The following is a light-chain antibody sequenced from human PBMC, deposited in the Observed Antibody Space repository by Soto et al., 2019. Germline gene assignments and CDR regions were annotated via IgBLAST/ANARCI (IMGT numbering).Light chain of an antibody. CDR1: SSDVGGYNY. Sequence: QSALAQPASVSGSPGQSITIYCTGTSSDVGGYNYVSWYQQPPGKAPKLMIYEVSNRPSGVSNRFSGSKSGNTASLTISGLQAEDEADYYCISYTGSSTLVFGAGTQLTVL. V-gene: IGLV2-14*01. CDR2: EVS. CDR3: ISYTGSSTLV. J-gene: IGLJ2*01.